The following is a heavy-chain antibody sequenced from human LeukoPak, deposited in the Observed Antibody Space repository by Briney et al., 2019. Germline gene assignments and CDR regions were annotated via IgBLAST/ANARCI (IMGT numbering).Heavy chain of an antibody. D-gene: IGHD3-10*01. CDR3: ARGSDGSGSYYNYYYYMDV. V-gene: IGHV1-8*01. J-gene: IGHJ6*03. CDR2: MNPNRGNT. CDR1: GYTFTSYD. Sequence: ASVTVSCKASGYTFTSYDINWVRQAPGQGLEWMGWMNPNRGNTVYAQKFQGRVTMTRNTSISTAYMELSSLRSEDTAVYYCARGSDGSGSYYNYYYYMDVWGKGTTVTISS.